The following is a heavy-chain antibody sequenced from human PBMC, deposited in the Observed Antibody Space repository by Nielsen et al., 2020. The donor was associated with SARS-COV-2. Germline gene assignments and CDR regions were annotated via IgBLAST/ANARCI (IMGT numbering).Heavy chain of an antibody. CDR3: ARDRRTVDYWSDFTTDNYMDV. CDR2: IYSTGNT. J-gene: IGHJ6*03. Sequence: SETLSLTCIVSGGSFSRYYWSWIRQSPEKGLKWIGYIYSTGNTKYNPSLKSRVTISIDTSKNQFSLNLRSVTTADTAVYYCARDRRTVDYWSDFTTDNYMDVWGKGTTVTVSS. D-gene: IGHD3-3*01. CDR1: GGSFSRYY. V-gene: IGHV4-59*01.